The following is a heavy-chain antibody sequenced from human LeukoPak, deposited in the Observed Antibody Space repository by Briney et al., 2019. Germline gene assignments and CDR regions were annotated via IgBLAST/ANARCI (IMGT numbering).Heavy chain of an antibody. V-gene: IGHV3-30*18. CDR3: AKGFLNYYDSSGYYLGEIDY. D-gene: IGHD3-22*01. CDR1: GFTFSSYG. Sequence: GGSLRLSCAASGFTFSSYGMHWVRQAPGKGLEWVAVISYDGSNKYYADSVKGRFTISRDNSKNTLYLQMNSLRAEDTAVYYCAKGFLNYYDSSGYYLGEIDYWGQGTLVTVSS. J-gene: IGHJ4*02. CDR2: ISYDGSNK.